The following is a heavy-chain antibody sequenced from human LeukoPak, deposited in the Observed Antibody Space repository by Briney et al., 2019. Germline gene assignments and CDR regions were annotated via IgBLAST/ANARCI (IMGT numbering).Heavy chain of an antibody. CDR3: ARDRGYDFWSGYCGMDV. CDR2: IYYSGST. D-gene: IGHD3-3*01. V-gene: IGHV4-59*01. CDR1: GGSISSYY. J-gene: IGHJ6*02. Sequence: SETLSLTCTVSGGSISSYYWSWIRQPPGKGLEWIGYIYYSGSTNCNPSLKSRVTISVDTSKNQFSLKLSSVTAADTAVYYCARDRGYDFWSGYCGMDVWGQGTTVTVSS.